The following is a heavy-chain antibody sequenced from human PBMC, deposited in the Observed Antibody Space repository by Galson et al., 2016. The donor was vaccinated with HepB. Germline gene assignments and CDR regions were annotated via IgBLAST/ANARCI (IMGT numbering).Heavy chain of an antibody. CDR3: TTHYCSGGTCYNEAFDD. D-gene: IGHD2-15*01. Sequence: SLRLSCAASGFSFSTYWMHWVRQTPGKGLVWVSRISHDGRSTNYADSVKGRFTISRDNAKNTLFLQMNSLGAEDTAVYYCTTHYCSGGTCYNEAFDDWGQGTLVTVSS. CDR2: ISHDGRST. J-gene: IGHJ4*02. V-gene: IGHV3-74*01. CDR1: GFSFSTYW.